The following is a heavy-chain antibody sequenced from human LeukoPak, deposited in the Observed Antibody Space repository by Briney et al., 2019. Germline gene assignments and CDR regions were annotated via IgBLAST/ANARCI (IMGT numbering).Heavy chain of an antibody. D-gene: IGHD6-19*01. CDR3: AKDPRYSSGWFYFDN. Sequence: PGGSLRLSCAASGFTVSSSEMSWIRQAPGKGLEWVPAFSGSGGRPPYVDSEKGGFTICIDNYKHPLALHTNSLRSEDAAVYYCAKDPRYSSGWFYFDNWGQGTLVTVSS. J-gene: IGHJ4*02. CDR1: GFTVSSSE. V-gene: IGHV3-23*01. CDR2: FSGSGGRP.